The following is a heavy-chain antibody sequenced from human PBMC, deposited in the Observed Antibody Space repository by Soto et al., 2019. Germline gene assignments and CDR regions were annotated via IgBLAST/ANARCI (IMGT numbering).Heavy chain of an antibody. V-gene: IGHV5-51*01. CDR3: ARHGVAALKDYYYYYGMDV. CDR1: GYSFTSYW. Sequence: GESLKISCKGSGYSFTSYWIGWVRQMPGKGLEWMGIIYPGDSDTRYSPSFQGQVTISAGKSISTAYLQWSSLKASDTAMYYCARHGVAALKDYYYYYGMDVWGQGTTVTVYS. CDR2: IYPGDSDT. D-gene: IGHD6-6*01. J-gene: IGHJ6*02.